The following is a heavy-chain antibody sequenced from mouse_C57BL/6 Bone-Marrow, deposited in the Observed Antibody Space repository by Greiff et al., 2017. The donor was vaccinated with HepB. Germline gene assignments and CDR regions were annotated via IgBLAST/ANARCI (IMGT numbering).Heavy chain of an antibody. CDR3: ARKIYYGYDVRYFDV. D-gene: IGHD2-2*01. Sequence: QVQLQQSGAELVKPGASVKMSCKASGYTFTSYWITWVKQRPGQGLEWIGDIYPGSGSTNYNEKFKSKATLTVDTSSSTAYMQLSSLTSEDSAVYYCARKIYYGYDVRYFDVWGTGTTVTVSS. J-gene: IGHJ1*03. V-gene: IGHV1-55*01. CDR1: GYTFTSYW. CDR2: IYPGSGST.